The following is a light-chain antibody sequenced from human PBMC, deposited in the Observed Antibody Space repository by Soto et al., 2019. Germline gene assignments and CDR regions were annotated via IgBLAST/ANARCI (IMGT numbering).Light chain of an antibody. V-gene: IGKV3-20*01. CDR3: QQYDSSPIT. CDR1: QSVTSY. CDR2: DAS. Sequence: EIVLTQSPGTLSLSPGERVTLSCRASQSVTSYLAWYQQKPGQAPRLLIYDASTRATGIPDRFSGSGSGTDFTLTVSRLEPEDFAVYICQQYDSSPITFGGGTKVERK. J-gene: IGKJ4*01.